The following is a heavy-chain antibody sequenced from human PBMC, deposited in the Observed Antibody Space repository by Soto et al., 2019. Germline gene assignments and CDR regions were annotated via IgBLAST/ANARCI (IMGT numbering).Heavy chain of an antibody. CDR3: ARLYDFWSGYYWRRGYYYGMDV. CDR1: GFTFSSYA. D-gene: IGHD3-3*01. CDR2: ISYDGSNK. J-gene: IGHJ6*02. Sequence: QVQLVESGGGVVQPGRSLRLSCAASGFTFSSYAMHWVRQAPGKGLEWVAVISYDGSNKYYADSVKGRFTISRDNSKNTLYLQMNSLRAEDTAVYYCARLYDFWSGYYWRRGYYYGMDVWGQGTTVTVSS. V-gene: IGHV3-30-3*01.